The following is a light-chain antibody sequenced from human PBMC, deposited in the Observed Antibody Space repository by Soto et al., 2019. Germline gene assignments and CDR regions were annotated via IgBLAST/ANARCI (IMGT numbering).Light chain of an antibody. CDR1: QSISTY. CDR3: QHGYSTPLT. V-gene: IGKV1-39*01. J-gene: IGKJ4*01. Sequence: DIQMTQSPSSLSASVGDRVTITCRASQSISTYLHLYQQKPGKAPNLLIYAASTLQSGVPSRFSGSGFGTDFTLTISSLQPEDFATYFCQHGYSTPLTFGGGTKVDI. CDR2: AAS.